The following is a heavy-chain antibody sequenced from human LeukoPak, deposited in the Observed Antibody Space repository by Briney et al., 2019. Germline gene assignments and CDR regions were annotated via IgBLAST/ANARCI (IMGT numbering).Heavy chain of an antibody. J-gene: IGHJ3*02. D-gene: IGHD3-16*01. V-gene: IGHV4-59*01. CDR1: VGSISSYY. CDR3: ARHAGNYGGAFDI. CDR2: IYYSGST. Sequence: SETLSLTCTVSVGSISSYYWSWIRQPPGKGLEWIGYIYYSGSTNYNPSLKSRVTMSLDTSENHSSLKVNSVTAADTAVYYCARHAGNYGGAFDIWGQGTTVTVSS.